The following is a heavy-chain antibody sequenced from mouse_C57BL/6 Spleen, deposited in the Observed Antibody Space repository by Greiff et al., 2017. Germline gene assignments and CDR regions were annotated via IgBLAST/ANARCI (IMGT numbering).Heavy chain of an antibody. CDR3: ARQRGYYDGYYFDY. CDR2: ISYDGSN. J-gene: IGHJ2*01. Sequence: EVKLQESGPGLVKPSQSLSLTCSVTGYSITSGYYWNWIRQFPGNKLEWMGYISYDGSNNYNPSLKNRISITRDTSKNQFFLKLNSVTTEDTATYYCARQRGYYDGYYFDYWGQGTTLTVSS. V-gene: IGHV3-6*01. D-gene: IGHD2-3*01. CDR1: GYSITSGYY.